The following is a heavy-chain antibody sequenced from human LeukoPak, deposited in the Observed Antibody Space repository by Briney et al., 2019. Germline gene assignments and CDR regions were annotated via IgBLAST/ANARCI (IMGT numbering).Heavy chain of an antibody. CDR2: ISFDGSNK. CDR3: ARDAPLTLRYFDY. J-gene: IGHJ4*02. D-gene: IGHD1-14*01. CDR1: GFTFSSYA. Sequence: GGSLRLSCAASGFTFSSYAMHWVRQAAGKGLEWVAVISFDGSNKYYADSVKGRFTISRDNSKNTLYLQMNSLRAEDTASYYCARDAPLTLRYFDYWGQGTLSPSPQ. V-gene: IGHV3-30-3*01.